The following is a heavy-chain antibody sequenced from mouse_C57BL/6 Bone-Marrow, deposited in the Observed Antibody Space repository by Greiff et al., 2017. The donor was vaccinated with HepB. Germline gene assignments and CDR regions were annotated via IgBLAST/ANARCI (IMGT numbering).Heavy chain of an antibody. D-gene: IGHD1-1*01. CDR3: AREFGTTVV. CDR1: GYTFTSYW. V-gene: IGHV1-61*01. J-gene: IGHJ2*01. Sequence: QVQLQQPGAELVRPGSSVKLSCKASGYTFTSYWMDWVKQRPGQGLEWIGNIYPSDSETHYNHKFKDKATLTVDKSSSTAYMQLSSLTSEDSAVYYCAREFGTTVVWGQGTTLTVSS. CDR2: IYPSDSET.